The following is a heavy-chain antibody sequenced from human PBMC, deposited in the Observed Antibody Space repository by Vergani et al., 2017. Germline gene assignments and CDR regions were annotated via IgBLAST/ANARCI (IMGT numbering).Heavy chain of an antibody. CDR1: GFTFGDYA. CDR3: AREPPSGSYYSHDAFDI. J-gene: IGHJ3*02. D-gene: IGHD1-26*01. Sequence: EVQLVESGGGLVQPGRSLRLSCTASGFTFGDYAMSWFRQAPGKGLEWVGFIRSKAYGGTTEYAASVKGRFTISRDDSKSIAYLQMNSLKTEDTAVYYCAREPPSGSYYSHDAFDIWGQGTMVTVSS. V-gene: IGHV3-49*03. CDR2: IRSKAYGGTT.